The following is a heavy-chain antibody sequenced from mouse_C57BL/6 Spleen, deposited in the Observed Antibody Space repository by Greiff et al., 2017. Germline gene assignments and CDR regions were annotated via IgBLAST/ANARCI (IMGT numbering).Heavy chain of an antibody. J-gene: IGHJ2*01. CDR3: ARSREIGYFDN. Sequence: QVQLQQPGAELVKPGASVKLSCQPSGYTFTSSWVHWVKQRTGPGLEWIGMIHPNSGSTNYNEKFKSKATLTVDKSSSTAYMQLSSLTSEDSAVYYCARSREIGYFDNWGPGTTRTVSS. CDR1: GYTFTSSW. CDR2: IHPNSGST. V-gene: IGHV1-64*01. D-gene: IGHD2-14*01.